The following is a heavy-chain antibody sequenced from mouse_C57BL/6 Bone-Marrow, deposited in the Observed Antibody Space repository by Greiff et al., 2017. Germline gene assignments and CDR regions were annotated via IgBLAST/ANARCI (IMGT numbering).Heavy chain of an antibody. CDR3: AREDYGSPFAY. Sequence: VQLQQSGAELARPGASVKLSCKASGYTFTSYGISWVKQRTGQGLEWIGEIYPRSGNTYYNEKFKGKATLTADKSSSTAYMELRRLTSEDSAVYFCAREDYGSPFAYWGQGTLVTVSA. J-gene: IGHJ3*01. CDR2: IYPRSGNT. V-gene: IGHV1-81*01. D-gene: IGHD1-1*01. CDR1: GYTFTSYG.